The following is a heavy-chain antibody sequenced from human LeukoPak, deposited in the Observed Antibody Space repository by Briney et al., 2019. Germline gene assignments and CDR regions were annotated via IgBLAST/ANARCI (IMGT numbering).Heavy chain of an antibody. CDR1: GYTFTSYD. CDR3: ARAAVAGNWYFDL. J-gene: IGHJ2*01. Sequence: ASVKVSCKASGYTFTSYDINWVRQATGQGLEWMGWMNPNSGNTGYAQKFQGRVTITRNTSISTAYMELSSLRSVDTAVYYCARAAVAGNWYFDLWGRGTLVIVSS. V-gene: IGHV1-8*03. D-gene: IGHD6-19*01. CDR2: MNPNSGNT.